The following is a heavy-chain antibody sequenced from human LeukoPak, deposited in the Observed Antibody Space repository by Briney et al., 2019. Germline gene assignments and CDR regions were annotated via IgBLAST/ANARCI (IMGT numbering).Heavy chain of an antibody. CDR3: AREVRRRYCSSPSCYIGGMDY. D-gene: IGHD2-2*02. CDR1: GGTFSSYA. V-gene: IGHV1-69*05. J-gene: IGHJ4*02. Sequence: WGSVTVSCKASGGTFSSYAISWVRQAPGRGLEWMGGIITIFGTANYAQKFQGRVTITTDESTRTAYMELSSLRSEDTAVYYCAREVRRRYCSSPSCYIGGMDYWGQGTLVTVSS. CDR2: IITIFGTA.